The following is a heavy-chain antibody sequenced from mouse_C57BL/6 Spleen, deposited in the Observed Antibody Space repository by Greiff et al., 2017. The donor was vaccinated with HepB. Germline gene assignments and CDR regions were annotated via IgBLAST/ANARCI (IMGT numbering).Heavy chain of an antibody. D-gene: IGHD2-4*01. V-gene: IGHV5-4*01. J-gene: IGHJ3*01. Sequence: EVKVVESGGGLVKLGGSLKLSCAASGFTFSSYAMSWVRQTPEKRLEWVATISDGGSYTYYPDNVKGRFTISRDNAKNNLYLQMSHLKSEDTAMYYCAREDDSAWFAYWGQGTLVTVSA. CDR2: ISDGGSYT. CDR1: GFTFSSYA. CDR3: AREDDSAWFAY.